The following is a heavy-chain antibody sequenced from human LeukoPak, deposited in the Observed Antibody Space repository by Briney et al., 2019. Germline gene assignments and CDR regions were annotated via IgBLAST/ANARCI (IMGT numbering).Heavy chain of an antibody. CDR2: INSDGSST. V-gene: IGHV3-74*01. Sequence: GGSLRLSCAASGFTFSSYWMHWVRQAPGKGLVYVSRINSDGSSTSYADSVKGRFTITRDNAKNTLYLQMNSLRAEDTAVYYCAREGYSYGRHDFYDWGQGALVTVSS. CDR1: GFTFSSYW. D-gene: IGHD5-18*01. J-gene: IGHJ4*02. CDR3: AREGYSYGRHDFYD.